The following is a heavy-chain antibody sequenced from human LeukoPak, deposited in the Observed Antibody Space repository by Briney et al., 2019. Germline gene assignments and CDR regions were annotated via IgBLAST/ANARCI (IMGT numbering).Heavy chain of an antibody. J-gene: IGHJ4*02. CDR3: ARLTGNYGDY. Sequence: GGSLRLSCAASGFTFSSYSMNWVRQAPGKGLEWVSSISSGSSYIYYADSVKGRLTISRENAKNSLYLQMDSLRAEDTAVYYCARLTGNYGDYWGQGTLVTVSS. CDR1: GFTFSSYS. D-gene: IGHD3-10*01. V-gene: IGHV3-21*01. CDR2: ISSGSSYI.